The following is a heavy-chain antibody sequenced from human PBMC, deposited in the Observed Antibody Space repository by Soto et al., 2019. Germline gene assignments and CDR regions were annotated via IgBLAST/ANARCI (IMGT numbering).Heavy chain of an antibody. V-gene: IGHV1-18*01. D-gene: IGHD1-7*01. CDR3: ARDCNWNYGDPGWFDP. CDR1: GYTFTSYG. CDR2: ISAYNGNT. Sequence: QVQLVQSGAEVKKPGASVKVSCKASGYTFTSYGISWVRQAPGQGLEWMGWISAYNGNTNYAQKLQGRVTMTTDTAARTAYMELRSLRSDDTAVYYCARDCNWNYGDPGWFDPWGQGTLVTVSS. J-gene: IGHJ5*02.